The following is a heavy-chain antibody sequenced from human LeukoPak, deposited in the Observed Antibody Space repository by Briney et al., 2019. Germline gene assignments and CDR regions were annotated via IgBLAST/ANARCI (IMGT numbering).Heavy chain of an antibody. CDR1: VGSISSSIYY. J-gene: IGHJ4*02. V-gene: IGHV4-39*07. CDR2: FYYRGNT. CDR3: ARDGGYYSDSSGYLFDY. D-gene: IGHD3-22*01. Sequence: SETVSLTCSVSVGSISSSIYYWGWIRQPPGKGLEWIGSFYYRGNTYYNPSLKSRFTISVDKSKNTVSLNLSSVSAADTAVYYCARDGGYYSDSSGYLFDYWGQGTLVTVSS.